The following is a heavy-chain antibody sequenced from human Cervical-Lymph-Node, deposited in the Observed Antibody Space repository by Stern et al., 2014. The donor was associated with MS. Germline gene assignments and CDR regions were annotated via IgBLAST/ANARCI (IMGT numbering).Heavy chain of an antibody. CDR2: IDWDDDK. J-gene: IGHJ4*02. Sequence: QITLKESGPALVKPTQTLTLTCTFSGFSPSTSGVRVNWIRQPPGKALEWLARIDWDDDKFYSTSLKTRLTLSKDTSKNQVVLTMTNMDPVDTATYYCARMLGTHIDYWGQGTLVTVSS. V-gene: IGHV2-70*04. CDR3: ARMLGTHIDY. D-gene: IGHD1-1*01. CDR1: GFSPSTSGVR.